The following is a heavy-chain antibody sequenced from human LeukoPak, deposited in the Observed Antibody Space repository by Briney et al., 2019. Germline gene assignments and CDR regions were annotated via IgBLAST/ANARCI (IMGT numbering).Heavy chain of an antibody. CDR1: GYTFTSYA. V-gene: IGHV1-3*01. CDR3: ARGDYYDSSGYYYLIDY. Sequence: ASVKVSCKASGYTFTSYAMHWVRQAPGQRLEWMGWINAGNGNTKYSQKFQGRVTITADESTSTAYMELSSLRSEDTAVYYCARGDYYDSSGYYYLIDYWGQGTLVTVSS. D-gene: IGHD3-22*01. CDR2: INAGNGNT. J-gene: IGHJ4*02.